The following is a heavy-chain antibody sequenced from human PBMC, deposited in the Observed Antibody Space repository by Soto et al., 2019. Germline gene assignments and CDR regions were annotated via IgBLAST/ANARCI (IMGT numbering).Heavy chain of an antibody. J-gene: IGHJ3*02. D-gene: IGHD7-27*01. CDR2: ISNSGNTR. V-gene: IGHV3-48*02. CDR3: ARATEKYWGGGFDI. CDR1: GFTFTTYT. Sequence: EVQLVESGGGLVQPGGSLRLSCTVSGFTFTTYTIHWVRQAPGKGLEWVSYISNSGNTRYYADSVKGRFTISRDYAKNSVNLQMNSLRDEDTAVYYCARATEKYWGGGFDIWGQGTMVTVSS.